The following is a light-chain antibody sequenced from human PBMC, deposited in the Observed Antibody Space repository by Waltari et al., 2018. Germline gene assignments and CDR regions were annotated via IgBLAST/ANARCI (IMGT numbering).Light chain of an antibody. CDR2: VNSDGSH. V-gene: IGLV4-69*01. CDR3: QTGGHGTWV. CDR1: SGHSSNL. Sequence: QLVLTQSPSASASLGASVKLTCTLSSGHSSNLIAWPQQQPEKGPRYLMKVNSDGSHSKGDEIPDRFSGSSSGAERYLTISSVQSEDEADYYCQTGGHGTWVFGGGTTLTVL. J-gene: IGLJ3*02.